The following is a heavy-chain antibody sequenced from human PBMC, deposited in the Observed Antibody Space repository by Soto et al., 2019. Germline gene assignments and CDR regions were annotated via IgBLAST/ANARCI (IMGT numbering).Heavy chain of an antibody. CDR2: IKSKTDGGTT. CDR3: TADSSGYAFDY. J-gene: IGHJ4*02. Sequence: GGSLRLSCAASGFTFSNAWMNWVRQAPGKGLEWVGRIKSKTDGGTTDYAAPVKGRFTISRDDSKNTLNLQMNSLKTEDTAVYYCTADSSGYAFDYWGQGTLVTVSS. CDR1: GFTFSNAW. D-gene: IGHD3-22*01. V-gene: IGHV3-15*07.